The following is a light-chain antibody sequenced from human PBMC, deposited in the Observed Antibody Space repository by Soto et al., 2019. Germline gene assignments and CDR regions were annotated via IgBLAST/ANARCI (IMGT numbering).Light chain of an antibody. CDR1: QSVRSN. J-gene: IGKJ4*01. CDR3: QEYINWPSLT. V-gene: IGKV3-15*01. Sequence: EIVLTQSPASLSVSPGERATLSCRASQSVRSNLAWYQQKPGQGPRLLIFGASTRATNIPARFSGSGSGTEFTLTIRSLQSEDFAVYYCQEYINWPSLTFGGGTKVDIK. CDR2: GAS.